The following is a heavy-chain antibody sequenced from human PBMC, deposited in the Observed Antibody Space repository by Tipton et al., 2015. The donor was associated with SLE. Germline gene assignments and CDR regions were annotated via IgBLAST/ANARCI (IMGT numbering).Heavy chain of an antibody. CDR2: FYHSGSI. J-gene: IGHJ2*01. Sequence: TLSLTCTVSGFSIINGYYWGWIRQSPGKGLEWIGSFYHSGSIYYNPSLNSRVSISIDTSKNQFSLRLTSVTAADTAVYYCATKTGWYFDLWGRGALVTVSS. CDR1: GFSIINGYY. D-gene: IGHD7-27*01. V-gene: IGHV4-38-2*02. CDR3: ATKTGWYFDL.